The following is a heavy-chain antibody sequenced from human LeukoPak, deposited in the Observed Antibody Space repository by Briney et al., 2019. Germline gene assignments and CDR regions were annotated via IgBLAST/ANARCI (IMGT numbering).Heavy chain of an antibody. CDR1: GGSINTYY. CDR3: ARDNDFFDY. J-gene: IGHJ4*02. Sequence: SETLSLTCSVSGGSINTYYWSCIRQPAGKGLEWIGRIHSSGSTHYNPSIKSRVTMSLDTSKNQFSLKLTSVTAADTAVYYCARDNDFFDYWGQGTLVTVSS. V-gene: IGHV4-4*07. CDR2: IHSSGST.